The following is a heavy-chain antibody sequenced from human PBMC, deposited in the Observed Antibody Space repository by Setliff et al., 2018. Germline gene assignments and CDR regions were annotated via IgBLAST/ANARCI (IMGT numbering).Heavy chain of an antibody. V-gene: IGHV4-31*09. J-gene: IGHJ6*03. CDR1: GGSISSGGYY. Sequence: PSETLSLTCTVSGGSISSGGYYWSWIRQHPGKGLEWIGYIYYSGSTYYNPSLKSRVTISVDKSTNQFSLKLNSVTAADTAVYYCVRTDYSDGRYSMDVWGKGTTVTVSS. CDR2: IYYSGST. D-gene: IGHD6-19*01. CDR3: VRTDYSDGRYSMDV.